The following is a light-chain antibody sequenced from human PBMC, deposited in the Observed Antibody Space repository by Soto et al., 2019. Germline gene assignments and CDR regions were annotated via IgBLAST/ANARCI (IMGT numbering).Light chain of an antibody. J-gene: IGLJ2*01. Sequence: QSALTQPPSASGSPGQSVTISCTGTSSDVGGYNYVSWYQQYPGKAPKLMIYEVSKRPSGVPDRFSGSKSGNTASLTVSGLQTDDEADYYCSSYAGSNPVVFGGGTKLTVL. CDR3: SSYAGSNPVV. CDR2: EVS. V-gene: IGLV2-8*01. CDR1: SSDVGGYNY.